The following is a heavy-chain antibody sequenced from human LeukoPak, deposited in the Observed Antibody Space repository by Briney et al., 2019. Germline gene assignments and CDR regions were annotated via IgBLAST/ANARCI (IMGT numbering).Heavy chain of an antibody. Sequence: TSETLSLTCTVSGGSISSSSYYWGWFRQPPGKGLEWIGSIYYSGSTYYNPSLKSRVTISVDTSKNQFSLKLSSVTAADTAVYYCARRVRILTGYYTRWGQGTLVTVSS. CDR1: GGSISSSSYY. D-gene: IGHD3-9*01. J-gene: IGHJ4*02. V-gene: IGHV4-39*07. CDR2: IYYSGST. CDR3: ARRVRILTGYYTR.